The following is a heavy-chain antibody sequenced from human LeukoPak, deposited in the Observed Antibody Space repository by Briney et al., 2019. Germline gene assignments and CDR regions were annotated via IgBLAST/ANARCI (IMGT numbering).Heavy chain of an antibody. J-gene: IGHJ6*03. CDR3: ARRRVCSSTSRRSFDTYKRVMATHYYMDV. D-gene: IGHD2-2*01. CDR1: GGSFSGYY. CDR2: INHSGST. V-gene: IGHV4-34*01. Sequence: SETLSLTCAVYGGSFSGYYWSWIRQPPGKGLEWIGEINHSGSTNYNPSLKSRVTISVDTSKNQFSLKLSSVTAADTAVYYCARRRVCSSTSRRSFDTYKRVMATHYYMDVWGKGTTVTVSS.